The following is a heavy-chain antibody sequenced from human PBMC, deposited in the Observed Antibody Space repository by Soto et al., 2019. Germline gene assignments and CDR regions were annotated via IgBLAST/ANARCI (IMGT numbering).Heavy chain of an antibody. J-gene: IGHJ6*03. CDR1: GYTFTSYG. CDR3: ARARPIVVVPAAIMAV. D-gene: IGHD2-2*01. Sequence: ASVKVSCKASGYTFTSYGISWVRQAPGQGLEWMGWISAYNGNTNYAQKLQGRVTMTTDTSTSTAYMELRSLRSDDTAVYYCARARPIVVVPAAIMAVWGKGTTVTVSS. CDR2: ISAYNGNT. V-gene: IGHV1-18*01.